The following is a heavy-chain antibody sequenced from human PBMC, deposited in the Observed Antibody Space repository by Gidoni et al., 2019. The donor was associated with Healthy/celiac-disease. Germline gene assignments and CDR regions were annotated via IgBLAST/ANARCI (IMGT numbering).Heavy chain of an antibody. CDR3: ARDRGFTYYYDSSGPAGYFDL. J-gene: IGHJ2*01. CDR2: INPNSGGT. CDR1: GYTFTGYY. Sequence: QVQLVQSGAEVTKPGSSVKVSCKASGYTFTGYYLHWVRQAPGQGLEWMGWINPNSGGTNYAQKFQGWVTMTRDTSISTAYMELSRLRSDDTAVYYCARDRGFTYYYDSSGPAGYFDLWGRGTLVTVSS. V-gene: IGHV1-2*04. D-gene: IGHD3-22*01.